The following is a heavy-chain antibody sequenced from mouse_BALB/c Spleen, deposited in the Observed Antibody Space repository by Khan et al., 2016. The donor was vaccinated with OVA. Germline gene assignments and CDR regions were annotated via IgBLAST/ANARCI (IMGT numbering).Heavy chain of an antibody. CDR1: GYSFTSYL. CDR2: ISPGNIDT. V-gene: IGHV1-5*01. Sequence: VQLQQSGTVLARPGASVTLSCTASGYSFTSYLIYWVKQRPGKGLEWIGDISPGNIDTTYNQTFTDQANLTPGTSANTAYMELGSLTNKDSVVYYCARGGYSSFAYWGQGTLVTVSA. D-gene: IGHD1-3*01. J-gene: IGHJ3*01. CDR3: ARGGYSSFAY.